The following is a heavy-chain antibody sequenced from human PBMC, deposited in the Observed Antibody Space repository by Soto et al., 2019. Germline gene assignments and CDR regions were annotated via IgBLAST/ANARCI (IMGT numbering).Heavy chain of an antibody. CDR2: ISWNSGSI. CDR3: AKDLLRYFDWLVNYFDY. V-gene: IGHV3-9*01. J-gene: IGHJ4*02. CDR1: GFTFDDYA. Sequence: EVQLVESGGGLVQPGRSLRLSCAASGFTFDDYAMHWVRQAPGKGLEWVSGISWNSGSIGYADSVKGRFTISRDNAKNSLYLQMNRLRAEDTALYYCAKDLLRYFDWLVNYFDYWGQGTLVTVSS. D-gene: IGHD3-9*01.